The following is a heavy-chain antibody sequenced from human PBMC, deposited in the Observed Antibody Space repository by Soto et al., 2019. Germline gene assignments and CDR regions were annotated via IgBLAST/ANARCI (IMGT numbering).Heavy chain of an antibody. D-gene: IGHD3-10*01. CDR1: GYTFSNYD. Sequence: QVQLVQSGAELKKPGASVKVSCKASGYTFSNYDMNWVRQATGQGPEWIGWVNPNNGDTGYAQKFQGRVTLTTDISTTTAYMELTRLRSEDTSIYYWATVTRRGSAIDFDYWGQGALITVSS. V-gene: IGHV1-8*01. CDR2: VNPNNGDT. J-gene: IGHJ4*02. CDR3: ATVTRRGSAIDFDY.